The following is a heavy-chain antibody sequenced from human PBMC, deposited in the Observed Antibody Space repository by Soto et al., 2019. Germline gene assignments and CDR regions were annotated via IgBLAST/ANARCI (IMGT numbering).Heavy chain of an antibody. CDR1: GYRFTNYY. V-gene: IGHV1-2*06. J-gene: IGHJ4*02. CDR2: MNIDTGGT. D-gene: IGHD5-18*01. Sequence: QVQLVQSGAEVKKPGASVRVSCEASGYRFTNYYIHWVRQAPGQGLEWMGRMNIDTGGTTFAQNFQGRVTMTRDTSISTAYMELSSVKSDDTAIYYCARDGNFAFRGYSFAFDLWGQGTLVIVSS. CDR3: ARDGNFAFRGYSFAFDL.